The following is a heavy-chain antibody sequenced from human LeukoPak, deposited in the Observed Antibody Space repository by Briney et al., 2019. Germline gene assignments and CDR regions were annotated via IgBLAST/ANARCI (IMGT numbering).Heavy chain of an antibody. D-gene: IGHD3-10*01. CDR1: GFTFNNYG. J-gene: IGHJ4*02. Sequence: PGGSLRLSCAASGFTFNNYGMHWVRLAPGKGLEWVAFIRYDGSIKYYVDFVKGRFTVSRDNSRSTLYLQMNSLRAEDTAVYYCAKDVNVGGDYFDYWGQGTLVTVSS. V-gene: IGHV3-30*02. CDR3: AKDVNVGGDYFDY. CDR2: IRYDGSIK.